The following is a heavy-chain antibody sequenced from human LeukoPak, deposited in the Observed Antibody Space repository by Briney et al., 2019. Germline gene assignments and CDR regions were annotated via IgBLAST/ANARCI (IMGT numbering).Heavy chain of an antibody. J-gene: IGHJ6*03. D-gene: IGHD4-17*01. CDR2: ISNDGSDK. Sequence: GGSLRLSCAASGFTFSIYAMHWVRQAPGKGLEWVAVISNDGSDKYYADSVKGRFTISRDNSKSTLYLQMNSLRTEDTAVYYCARDTVATKYYYYMDVWGKGTTVTVSS. CDR3: ARDTVATKYYYYMDV. V-gene: IGHV3-30*04. CDR1: GFTFSIYA.